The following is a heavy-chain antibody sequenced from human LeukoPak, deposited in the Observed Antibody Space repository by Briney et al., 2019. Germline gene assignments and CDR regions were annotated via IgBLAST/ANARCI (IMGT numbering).Heavy chain of an antibody. D-gene: IGHD3-10*01. CDR2: IIPIFGTA. J-gene: IGHJ4*02. CDR3: ARSITMVRGVAHYFDY. V-gene: IGHV1-69*13. CDR1: GGTFSSYA. Sequence: GASVKASCKASGGTFSSYAISWVRQAPGQGLEWMGGIIPIFGTANYAQKFQGKVTITADESTSTAHMELSSLRSEDTAVYYCARSITMVRGVAHYFDYWGQGTLVTVSS.